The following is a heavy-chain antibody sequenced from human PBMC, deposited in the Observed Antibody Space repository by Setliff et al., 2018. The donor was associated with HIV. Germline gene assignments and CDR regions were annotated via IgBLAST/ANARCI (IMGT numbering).Heavy chain of an antibody. V-gene: IGHV1-18*01. CDR1: GYTFTNYG. CDR3: ARVGRSVTGP. Sequence: ASVKVSCKASGYTFTNYGITWVRQAPGQGLEWMGWISAYNGIINYAQNLQGRVTMTTDTSTNTVYMELSSLRSDDTAVYYCARVGRSVTGPWGQGTLVTVSS. CDR2: ISAYNGII. D-gene: IGHD6-19*01. J-gene: IGHJ5*02.